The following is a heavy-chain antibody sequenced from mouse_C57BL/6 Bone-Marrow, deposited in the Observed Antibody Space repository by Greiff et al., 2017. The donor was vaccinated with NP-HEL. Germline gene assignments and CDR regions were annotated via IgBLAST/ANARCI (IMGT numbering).Heavy chain of an antibody. CDR2: IYPGSGNT. CDR3: ARRMTYYGSSYAPYAMDY. J-gene: IGHJ4*01. V-gene: IGHV1-84*01. CDR1: GYTFTDYY. Sequence: LVESGPELVKPGASVKISCTASGYTFTDYYINWVKQRPGQGLEWIGWIYPGSGNTKYNEKFKGKATLTVDTSSSTAYMQLSSLTSQDSAVYFCARRMTYYGSSYAPYAMDYWGQGTSVTVSS. D-gene: IGHD1-1*01.